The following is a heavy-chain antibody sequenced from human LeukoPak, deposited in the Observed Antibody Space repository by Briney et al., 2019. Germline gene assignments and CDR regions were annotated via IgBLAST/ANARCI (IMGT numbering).Heavy chain of an antibody. V-gene: IGHV1-8*01. Sequence: ASVKVSCKASGYTFTSYDIHWVRQATGQGLEWMGWMNPNSGNTGYAQNLQGRVIMTRNTSISTAYLQLSSLRSEDTAVYYCAGGRAAGTRSAFDIWGQGTMVTVSP. CDR2: MNPNSGNT. CDR1: GYTFTSYD. CDR3: AGGRAAGTRSAFDI. D-gene: IGHD6-13*01. J-gene: IGHJ3*02.